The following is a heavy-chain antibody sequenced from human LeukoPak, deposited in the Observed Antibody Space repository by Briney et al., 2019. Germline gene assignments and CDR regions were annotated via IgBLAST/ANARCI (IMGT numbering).Heavy chain of an antibody. J-gene: IGHJ4*02. V-gene: IGHV4-34*01. CDR2: INHSGST. CDR1: GGSFSGYY. Sequence: SETLSLTCAVYGGSFSGYYWSWIPQPPGKGLEWIGEINHSGSTNYNPSLKSRVTISVDTSKNQFSLKLSSVTAADTAVYCCAREGSSGTDYWGQGTLVTVSS. D-gene: IGHD3-22*01. CDR3: AREGSSGTDY.